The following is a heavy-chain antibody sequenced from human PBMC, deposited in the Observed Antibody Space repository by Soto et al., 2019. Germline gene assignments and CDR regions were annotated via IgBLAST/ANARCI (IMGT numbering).Heavy chain of an antibody. CDR3: ARDYVPDAFDI. CDR2: ISSSSSYI. V-gene: IGHV3-21*01. Sequence: GGSLRLSCAASGFTFDDYGMSWVRQAPGKGLEWVSSISSSSSYIYYADSVKGRFTISRDNAKNSLYLQMNSLRAEDTAVYYCARDYVPDAFDIWGQGTMVTVSS. CDR1: GFTFDDYG. J-gene: IGHJ3*02. D-gene: IGHD3-16*01.